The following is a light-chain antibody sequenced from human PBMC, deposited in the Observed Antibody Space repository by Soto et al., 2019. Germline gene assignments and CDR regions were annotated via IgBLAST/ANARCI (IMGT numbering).Light chain of an antibody. J-gene: IGKJ1*01. CDR1: QSVSSSY. V-gene: IGKV3-20*01. CDR2: GAS. Sequence: EIVLTQSPGTLSLSPGERATLSCRASQSVSSSYLARYQQKPGQAPRLLIYGASSRATGIPDRFSGSGSGTDFTLTISRLEPEDFAVYYCQQYGSLPKTFGQGTKVEIK. CDR3: QQYGSLPKT.